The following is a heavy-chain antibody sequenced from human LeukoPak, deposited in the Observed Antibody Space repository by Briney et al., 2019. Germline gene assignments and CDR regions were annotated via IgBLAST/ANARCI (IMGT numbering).Heavy chain of an antibody. D-gene: IGHD4-11*01. Sequence: GGSLRLSCAASGFTFSSYSMNWVRQAPGKGLEWVSYISSSSSTIYYADSVKGRFTISRDNSKNTLYLQMNSLRAEDTAVYYCARSADYSNYGGIFDYWGQGTLVTVSS. CDR2: ISSSSSTI. CDR3: ARSADYSNYGGIFDY. CDR1: GFTFSSYS. J-gene: IGHJ4*02. V-gene: IGHV3-48*01.